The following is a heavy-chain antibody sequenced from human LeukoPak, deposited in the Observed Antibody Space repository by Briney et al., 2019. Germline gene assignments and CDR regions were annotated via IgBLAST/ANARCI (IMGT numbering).Heavy chain of an antibody. Sequence: SETLSLTCTVSGGSISSSSYYWGWIRQPPGKGLEWIGSIYYSGSTYYNPSLKSRLTISVDTSKNQFSLKLSSVTAADTAVYYCASTISTVTTPRAGKYYFDYWGQGTLVTVSS. D-gene: IGHD4-17*01. CDR3: ASTISTVTTPRAGKYYFDY. CDR2: IYYSGST. J-gene: IGHJ4*02. V-gene: IGHV4-39*01. CDR1: GGSISSSSYY.